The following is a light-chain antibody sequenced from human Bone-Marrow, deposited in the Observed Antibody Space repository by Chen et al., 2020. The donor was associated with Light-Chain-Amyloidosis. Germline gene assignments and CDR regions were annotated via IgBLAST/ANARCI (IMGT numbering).Light chain of an antibody. CDR3: PQYNGYSAIT. CDR1: QSISRW. Sequence: DIQMTQSPSILSASVGDRVTISCRASQSISRWLAWYQQRPGKAPKVLIFDASTLESGVPSRLSGSGSGTEFTLTISSLQPEDFATYYGPQYNGYSAITFGQGTRLESK. J-gene: IGKJ5*01. CDR2: DAS. V-gene: IGKV1-5*01.